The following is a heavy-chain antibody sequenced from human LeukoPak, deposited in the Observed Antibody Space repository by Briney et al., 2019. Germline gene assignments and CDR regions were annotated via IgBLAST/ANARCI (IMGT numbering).Heavy chain of an antibody. CDR1: GFTLSTNA. J-gene: IGHJ4*02. CDR2: ISGSGAST. Sequence: GGSLRLSCLTSGFTLSTNAMSWVRQAPGKGLEWISGISGSGASTYYADSVKGRFTISRDDSRNTLYLQMNSLRGDDTAVYYCAKDVGKWESLHFFDYWGQGTRVTVSS. D-gene: IGHD1-26*01. CDR3: AKDVGKWESLHFFDY. V-gene: IGHV3-23*01.